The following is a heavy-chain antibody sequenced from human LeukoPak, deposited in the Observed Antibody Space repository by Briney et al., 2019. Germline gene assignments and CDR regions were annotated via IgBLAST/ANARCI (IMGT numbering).Heavy chain of an antibody. CDR1: GFTFSNYW. Sequence: GGSLRLSCAASGFTFSNYWMHWVRQAPGKGLVWVSRINSDGSSTTSADSVKGRFTISRDNAKNTLYLQMNSLRAEDTAVYYCARVEQLEDYWGQGTLVTVSS. J-gene: IGHJ4*02. CDR2: INSDGSST. D-gene: IGHD6-6*01. V-gene: IGHV3-74*01. CDR3: ARVEQLEDY.